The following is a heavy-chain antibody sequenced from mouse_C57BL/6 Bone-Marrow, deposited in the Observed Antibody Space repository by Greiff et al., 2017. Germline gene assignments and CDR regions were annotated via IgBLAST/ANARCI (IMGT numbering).Heavy chain of an antibody. CDR3: TTEAQRYFDF. V-gene: IGHV14-4*01. CDR1: GFNIKDDY. Sequence: VQLQPSGAELVRPGASVQLSCTASGFNIKDDYMNWVKQRPEQGLEWIGWIDPENGDTDYASKLQGKATITADTSSNTAYLQLSSLTSEDTAVYYCTTEAQRYFDFWGTGTTVTVSS. J-gene: IGHJ1*03. CDR2: IDPENGDT.